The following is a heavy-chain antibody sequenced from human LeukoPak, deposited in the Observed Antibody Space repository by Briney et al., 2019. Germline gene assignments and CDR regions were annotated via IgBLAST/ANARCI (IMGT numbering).Heavy chain of an antibody. Sequence: GGSLRLSCAASGFTFSSYVMHWVRQAPGKGLEWVAVISQDGSNKYYADSVKGRFTISRDNAKNSLYLQMNSLRAEDTAVYYCARYSSSWAYWYFDLWGRGTLVTVSS. J-gene: IGHJ2*01. D-gene: IGHD6-13*01. CDR1: GFTFSSYV. CDR3: ARYSSSWAYWYFDL. CDR2: ISQDGSNK. V-gene: IGHV3-30-3*01.